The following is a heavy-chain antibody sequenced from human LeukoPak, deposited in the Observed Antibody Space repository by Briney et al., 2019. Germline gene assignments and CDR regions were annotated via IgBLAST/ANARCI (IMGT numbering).Heavy chain of an antibody. CDR1: GGTFSSYA. J-gene: IGHJ4*02. Sequence: VASVKVSCKASGGTFSSYAISWVRQAPGQGLEWMGGIIPIFGTANYAQKFQGRVTITTDESTSTAYMEPSSLRSEDTAVYYCARIRRNCSGGSCYTLGYWGQGTLVTVSS. CDR3: ARIRRNCSGGSCYTLGY. V-gene: IGHV1-69*05. CDR2: IIPIFGTA. D-gene: IGHD2-15*01.